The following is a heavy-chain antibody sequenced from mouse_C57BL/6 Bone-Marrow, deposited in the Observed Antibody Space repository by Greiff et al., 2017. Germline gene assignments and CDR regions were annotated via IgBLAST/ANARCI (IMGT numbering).Heavy chain of an antibody. V-gene: IGHV5-17*01. CDR2: ISSGSSTI. D-gene: IGHD1-1*01. CDR3: ACITTVVSHGWYFDV. J-gene: IGHJ1*03. CDR1: GFTFSDYG. Sequence: VQLQQSGGGLVKPGGSLKLSCAASGFTFSDYGMHWVRQAPEKGLEWVAYISSGSSTIYYADTVKGRFTISRDNAKNTLFLQMTSLRSEDTAMYYCACITTVVSHGWYFDVWGTGTTVTVSS.